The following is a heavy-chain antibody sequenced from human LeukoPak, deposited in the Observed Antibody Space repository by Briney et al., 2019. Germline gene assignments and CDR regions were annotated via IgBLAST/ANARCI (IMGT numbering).Heavy chain of an antibody. J-gene: IGHJ6*03. CDR2: INPNSDDT. CDR1: GYTFTGYD. Sequence: ASVKVSCKASGYTFTGYDIYWVRQAPGQGLEWMGWINPNSDDTDYAQKFQGRVTMTRDTSTSTAYMELSRLTSDDTAVYYCARAGHSSAAGIYYSYYMDVWGKGATVTVSS. V-gene: IGHV1-2*02. D-gene: IGHD6-25*01. CDR3: ARAGHSSAAGIYYSYYMDV.